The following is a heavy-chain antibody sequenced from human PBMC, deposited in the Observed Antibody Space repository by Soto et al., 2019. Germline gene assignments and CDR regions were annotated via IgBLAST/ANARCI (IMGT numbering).Heavy chain of an antibody. D-gene: IGHD5-12*01. CDR1: GYTLTELS. V-gene: IGHV1-24*01. J-gene: IGHJ4*02. Sequence: QVQLVQSGAEVKKPGASVKVSCNVSGYTLTELSMHWVRQAPGKGLEWMGGFDPEDGETIYAQKFQGRVTMTEDTSTETAYMELSSLRSEDTAVYYCATGLTGRGYSGYMDYWGQGTLVTVSS. CDR3: ATGLTGRGYSGYMDY. CDR2: FDPEDGET.